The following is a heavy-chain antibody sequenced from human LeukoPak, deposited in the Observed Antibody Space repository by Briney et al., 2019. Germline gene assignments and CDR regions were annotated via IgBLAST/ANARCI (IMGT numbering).Heavy chain of an antibody. D-gene: IGHD3-22*01. V-gene: IGHV2-70*04. CDR3: ARIGKGSSGYYLDY. CDR2: IDWDDDK. Sequence: GSGPALVKPPQTLTLTCSFSGFSLSSPGMGVSWVRQPPGKALEWLARIDWDDDKFYSSSLKTRLTISKDTSKNQVVLRMTNVDPVDTATYYCARIGKGSSGYYLDYWGQGSLVTVSS. CDR1: GFSLSSPGMG. J-gene: IGHJ4*02.